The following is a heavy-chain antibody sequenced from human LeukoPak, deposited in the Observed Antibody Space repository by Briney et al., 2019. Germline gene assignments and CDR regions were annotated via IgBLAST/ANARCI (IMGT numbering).Heavy chain of an antibody. D-gene: IGHD1-26*01. Sequence: PGGSLRLSCAASGFTFSSYAMSWVRQAPGKGLEWVSAISGSGGSTYYADSVKGRFTISRDNSKNTLYLQMNSLRAEDTAVYYCAKDLRRELQKDYFDYWGQGTLVTVSS. CDR3: AKDLRRELQKDYFDY. V-gene: IGHV3-23*01. CDR1: GFTFSSYA. CDR2: ISGSGGST. J-gene: IGHJ4*02.